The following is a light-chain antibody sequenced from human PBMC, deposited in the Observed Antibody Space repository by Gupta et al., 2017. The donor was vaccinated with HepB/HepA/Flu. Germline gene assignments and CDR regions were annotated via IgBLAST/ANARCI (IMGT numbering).Light chain of an antibody. J-gene: IGLJ2*01. CDR2: QDT. V-gene: IGLV3-1*01. CDR3: QAWDSSSVV. CDR1: KLGDKY. Sequence: SYELTQPPSVSVAPGPTANLTCSGDKLGDKYACWYQHKPGQSPVLVIYQDTKRTSGIPGRFSGFNSGTTATLTISGTQAMDEADYYCQAWDSSSVVFGGGTKLTVL.